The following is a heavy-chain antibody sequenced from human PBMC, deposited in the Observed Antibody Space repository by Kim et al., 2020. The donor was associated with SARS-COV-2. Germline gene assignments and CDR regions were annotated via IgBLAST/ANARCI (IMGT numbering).Heavy chain of an antibody. Sequence: GGSLRLSCAASGFTFSGYGMHWVRQAPGKGLEWVAVISSDGSIKYYSDSVKARFTISRDNSKNTLFLQMNSLRPEDTAVYYCAKPRRRGIAAVVDCWGQG. CDR2: ISSDGSIK. CDR1: GFTFSGYG. V-gene: IGHV3-30*18. J-gene: IGHJ4*02. D-gene: IGHD6-13*01. CDR3: AKPRRRGIAAVVDC.